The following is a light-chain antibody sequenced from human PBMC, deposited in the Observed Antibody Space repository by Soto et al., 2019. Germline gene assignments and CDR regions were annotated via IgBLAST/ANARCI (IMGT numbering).Light chain of an antibody. Sequence: MLSPGSLCLSPGERVTLSCRTSQSFTTSIAWYQHKPGQAPTLLMSGASNRASGVPVRFSGSGSGTDFTLTISSLQPEDFALYYCQQYGVPPITFGQGTQL. V-gene: IGKV3-20*01. CDR3: QQYGVPPIT. CDR2: GAS. J-gene: IGKJ5*01. CDR1: QSFTTS.